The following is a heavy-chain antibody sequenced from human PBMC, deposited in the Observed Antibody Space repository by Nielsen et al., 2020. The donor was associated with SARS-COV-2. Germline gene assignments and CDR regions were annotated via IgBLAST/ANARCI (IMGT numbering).Heavy chain of an antibody. CDR2: IYYSGST. V-gene: IGHV4-39*07. Sequence: SETLSLTCTVSGGSISSSSYYWGWIRQPPGKGLEWIGSIYYSGSTYYNPSLKSRVTISVDTSKNQFSLKLSSVTAADTAVHYCARVHCSGGSCYFYYFDYWGQGTLVTVSS. CDR1: GGSISSSSYY. J-gene: IGHJ4*02. D-gene: IGHD2-15*01. CDR3: ARVHCSGGSCYFYYFDY.